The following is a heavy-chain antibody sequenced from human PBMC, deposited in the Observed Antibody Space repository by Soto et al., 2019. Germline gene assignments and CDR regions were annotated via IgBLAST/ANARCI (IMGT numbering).Heavy chain of an antibody. CDR1: GGTFSSYA. J-gene: IGHJ6*02. CDR2: IIPIFGTA. CDR3: ARGRRDGYNLLYYYYYGMDV. Sequence: SVNVSCKASGGTFSSYAISWVRQAPGQGLEWMGGIIPIFGTANYAQKFQGRVTITADESTSTAYMELSSLRSEDTAVYYCARGRRDGYNLLYYYYYGMDVWGQGTTVTVSS. D-gene: IGHD5-12*01. V-gene: IGHV1-69*13.